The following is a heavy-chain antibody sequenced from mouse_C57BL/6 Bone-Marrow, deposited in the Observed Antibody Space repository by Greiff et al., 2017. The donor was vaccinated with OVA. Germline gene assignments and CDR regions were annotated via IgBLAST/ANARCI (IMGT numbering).Heavy chain of an antibody. CDR3: ARSYYGSSYDAMDY. V-gene: IGHV1-19*01. CDR2: INPYNGGT. D-gene: IGHD1-1*01. J-gene: IGHJ4*01. Sequence: VHVKQSGPVLVKPGASVKMSCKASGYTFTDYYMNWVKQSHGKSLEWIGVINPYNGGTSYNQKFKGKATLTVDKSSSTAYMELNSLTSEDSAVYYCARSYYGSSYDAMDYWGQGTSVTVSS. CDR1: GYTFTDYY.